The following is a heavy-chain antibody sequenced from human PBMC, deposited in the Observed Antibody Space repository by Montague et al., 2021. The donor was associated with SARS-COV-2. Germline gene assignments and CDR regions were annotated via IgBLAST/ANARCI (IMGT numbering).Heavy chain of an antibody. V-gene: IGHV4-59*02. Sequence: SETLSLTCIVSGSSVRSYFWSWIRQPPGKGLEWIGNIYDSGSTNYNPSXKNRVTISVDTSKNQFSLKLSAVTAADTAVYYCARENTVTTFGGPYYIDSWGQGTLVTVSA. CDR1: GSSVRSYF. CDR2: IYDSGST. D-gene: IGHD4-17*01. CDR3: ARENTVTTFGGPYYIDS. J-gene: IGHJ4*02.